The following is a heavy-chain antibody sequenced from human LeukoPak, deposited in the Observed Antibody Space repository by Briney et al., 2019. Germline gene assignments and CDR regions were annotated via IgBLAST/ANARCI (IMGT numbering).Heavy chain of an antibody. CDR2: IYHSGST. Sequence: SETLSLTCAVSGYSISSDYYWGWIRQPPGKGLEWIGSIYHSGSTYYNPSLKSRVAISVDTSKNQLSLKLSSVTAADTAVYYCARHYYDRSDSYSFDYWGQGTLVTVSS. J-gene: IGHJ4*02. D-gene: IGHD3-22*01. CDR1: GYSISSDYY. V-gene: IGHV4-38-2*01. CDR3: ARHYYDRSDSYSFDY.